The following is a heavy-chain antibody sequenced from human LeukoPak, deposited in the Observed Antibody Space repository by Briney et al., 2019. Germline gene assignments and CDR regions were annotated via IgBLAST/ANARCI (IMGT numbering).Heavy chain of an antibody. CDR3: ATEGSELELRRRLYYFDY. V-gene: IGHV1-69*06. J-gene: IGHJ4*02. Sequence: GASVKVSCKASGGTFSSYAISWVRQAPGQGLEWMGGIIPIFGTANYAQKFQGRVTITADKSTSTAYMELSSLRSEDTAVYYCATEGSELELRRRLYYFDYWGQGTLVTVSS. CDR2: IIPIFGTA. D-gene: IGHD1-7*01. CDR1: GGTFSSYA.